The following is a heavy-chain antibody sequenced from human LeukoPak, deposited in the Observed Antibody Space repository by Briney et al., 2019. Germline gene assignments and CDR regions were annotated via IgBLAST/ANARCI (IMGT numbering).Heavy chain of an antibody. V-gene: IGHV1-2*02. CDR2: INPNSGGT. J-gene: IGHJ3*02. D-gene: IGHD3-10*01. CDR3: AREGAPSNSYGSGSYSDHAFDI. CDR1: GYSFTGYY. Sequence: ASVKVSCKASGYSFTGYYMRWVRQAPGQGLEWMGWINPNSGGTNYAQKFQGRVTMTRDTSISTAYMELSRLRSDDTAVYYCAREGAPSNSYGSGSYSDHAFDIWGQGTMVTVSS.